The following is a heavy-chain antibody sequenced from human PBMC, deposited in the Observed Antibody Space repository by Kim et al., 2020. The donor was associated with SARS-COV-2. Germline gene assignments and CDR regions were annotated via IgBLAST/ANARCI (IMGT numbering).Heavy chain of an antibody. J-gene: IGHJ3*02. CDR3: ARRSTDAFDI. CDR2: NT. Sequence: NTYYNPSLKSRVTISVDTSKNQFSLKLRSVTAADTAVYYCARRSTDAFDIWGQGTMVTVSS. V-gene: IGHV4-39*01. D-gene: IGHD2-2*01.